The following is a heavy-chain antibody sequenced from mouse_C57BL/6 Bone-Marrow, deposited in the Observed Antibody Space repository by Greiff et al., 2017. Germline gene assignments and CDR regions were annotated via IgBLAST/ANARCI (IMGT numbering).Heavy chain of an antibody. Sequence: QVQLQQSGPGLVQPSQSLSITCTVSGFSLTSYGVHWVRQSPGKGLEWLGVIWSGGSTDYNAAFISRLSISKDNSKSHVFFKMNSLQADDTAIYYCASPMMVTTYYYAMDYWGQGTSVTVSS. CDR1: GFSLTSYG. CDR2: IWSGGST. D-gene: IGHD2-3*01. J-gene: IGHJ4*01. CDR3: ASPMMVTTYYYAMDY. V-gene: IGHV2-2*01.